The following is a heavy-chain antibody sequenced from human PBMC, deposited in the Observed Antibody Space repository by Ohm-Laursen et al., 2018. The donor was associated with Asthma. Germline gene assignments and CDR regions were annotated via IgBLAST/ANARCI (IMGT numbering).Heavy chain of an antibody. CDR2: IYWDDDK. CDR1: GFSLSTSGVG. V-gene: IGHV2-5*02. Sequence: TQTLTLTCTFSGFSLSTSGVGVGWIRQPPGKALEWLALIYWDDDKRYSPSLKSRLTITKDTSKNQVVLTMTNMDPVDTATYYCAHTRSEEIVATRAGAFDIWGQGTMVTVSS. CDR3: AHTRSEEIVATRAGAFDI. J-gene: IGHJ3*02. D-gene: IGHD5-12*01.